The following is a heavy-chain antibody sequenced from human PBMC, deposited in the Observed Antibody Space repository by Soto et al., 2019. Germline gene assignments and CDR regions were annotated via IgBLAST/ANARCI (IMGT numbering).Heavy chain of an antibody. D-gene: IGHD3-10*01. CDR1: GFTVSSNY. Sequence: PGGSLRLSWATSGFTVSSNYMSWVRPAPGKGLGWVSVFYSGGSTYYADFVKGRFTISRDNSKHTLYLQMNSLRAEETAVYYCARSLWFGELLPYYYYGMDVWGQGPTVPVS. J-gene: IGHJ6*02. CDR2: FYSGGST. CDR3: ARSLWFGELLPYYYYGMDV. V-gene: IGHV3-53*01.